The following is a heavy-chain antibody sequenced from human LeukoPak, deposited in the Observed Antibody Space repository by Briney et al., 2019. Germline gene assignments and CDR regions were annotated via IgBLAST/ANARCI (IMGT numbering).Heavy chain of an antibody. V-gene: IGHV3-23*01. D-gene: IGHD3-22*01. CDR2: IGASGDKT. CDR1: GFTFSRYT. J-gene: IGHJ4*02. CDR3: AKADLYGSSGYYLAIAGDFDY. Sequence: GGSLRLSCAASGFTFSRYTMTWVRQAPGKGLEWVSGIGASGDKTHYADSVKGRFTISRDNSKYTVYLQMNSLRAEDTAVYYCAKADLYGSSGYYLAIAGDFDYWGQGTLVTVSS.